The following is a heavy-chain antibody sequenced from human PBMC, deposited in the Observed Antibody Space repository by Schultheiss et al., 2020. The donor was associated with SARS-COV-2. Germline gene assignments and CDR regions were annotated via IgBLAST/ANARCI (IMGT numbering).Heavy chain of an antibody. CDR2: IYTSGST. CDR1: GGSFSGYY. CDR3: ARHTGDY. D-gene: IGHD5-18*01. Sequence: SETLSLTCAVYGGSFSGYYWCWIRQPPGKGLEWIGRIYTSGSTNYNPSLKSRVTMSVDTSKNQFSLKLSSVTAADTAVYYCARHTGDYWGQGTLVTVSS. J-gene: IGHJ4*02. V-gene: IGHV4-59*10.